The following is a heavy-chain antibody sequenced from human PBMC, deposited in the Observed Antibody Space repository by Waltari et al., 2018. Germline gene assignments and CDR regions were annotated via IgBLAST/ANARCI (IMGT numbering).Heavy chain of an antibody. CDR2: GSYCGTT. Sequence: QVQLQESGPGLVRPSEPLSLTCTVSGDSLTNYYWNWLRQPPGSQLEWIGHGSYCGTTIYNPPLESRVNISLDTSKNQFSLELTSVTAADTAVYYCARRVAMVAGSSAGSWLDPWGQGTLVTVSS. V-gene: IGHV4-59*08. D-gene: IGHD3-10*01. J-gene: IGHJ5*02. CDR3: ARRVAMVAGSSAGSWLDP. CDR1: GDSLTNYY.